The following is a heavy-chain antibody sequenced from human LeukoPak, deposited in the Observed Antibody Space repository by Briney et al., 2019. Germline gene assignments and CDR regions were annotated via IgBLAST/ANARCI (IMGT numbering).Heavy chain of an antibody. CDR1: GGTFSSYA. J-gene: IGHJ5*02. CDR3: ARGYCSGGSCYSNWFDP. V-gene: IGHV1-69*01. D-gene: IGHD2-15*01. CDR2: IIPIFGTA. Sequence: SVKVSCKASGGTFSSYAISWVRQAPGQGLEWMGGIIPIFGTANYAQKFQGRVTITADESTSTAYMELSSLRSEDTAVYYCARGYCSGGSCYSNWFDPWGQGTLFTVSS.